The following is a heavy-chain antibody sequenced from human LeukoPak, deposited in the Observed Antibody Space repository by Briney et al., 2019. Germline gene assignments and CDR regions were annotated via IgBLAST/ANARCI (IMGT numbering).Heavy chain of an antibody. J-gene: IGHJ5*01. V-gene: IGHV4-59*01. CDR3: ARDHFGIWYGS. CDR1: GVSIRNYY. CDR2: VYYSGST. D-gene: IGHD1-14*01. Sequence: TSGTLSLTCTVAGVSIRNYYWSWIRQPPGKGLEWIGYVYYSGSTNYNPSLKSRVSISLDTSKNQVSLNLTSVTAADTAVYYCARDHFGIWYGSWGQGILVTVSS.